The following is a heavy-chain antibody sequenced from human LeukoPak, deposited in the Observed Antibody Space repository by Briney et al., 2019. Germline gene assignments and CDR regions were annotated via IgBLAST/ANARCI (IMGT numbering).Heavy chain of an antibody. Sequence: GGSLRLSCAASGFTVSSNYMSWVRQAPGKGLEWVSVIYSGGSTYYADSVKGRFNISRDNSKNTLHLQMNSLRAEDTAVYYCARGTYSFDWFDPWGQGTLVTVSS. CDR2: IYSGGST. CDR1: GFTVSSNY. CDR3: ARGTYSFDWFDP. J-gene: IGHJ5*02. V-gene: IGHV3-66*02. D-gene: IGHD5-18*01.